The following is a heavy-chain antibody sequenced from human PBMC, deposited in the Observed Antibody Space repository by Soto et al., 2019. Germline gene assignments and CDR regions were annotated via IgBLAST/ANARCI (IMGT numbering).Heavy chain of an antibody. J-gene: IGHJ6*02. CDR3: ARDKAAAVSYYYYGMDV. D-gene: IGHD6-13*01. Sequence: SETLSLTXAVSGGSISSSNWWSWVRQPPGKGLEWIGEIYHSGSTNYNPSLKSRVTISVDKSKNQFSLKLSSVTAADTAVYYCARDKAAAVSYYYYGMDVWGQGTTVTVSS. CDR2: IYHSGST. CDR1: GGSISSSNW. V-gene: IGHV4-4*02.